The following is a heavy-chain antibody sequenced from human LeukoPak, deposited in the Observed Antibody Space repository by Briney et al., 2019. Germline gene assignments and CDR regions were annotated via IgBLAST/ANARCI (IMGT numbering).Heavy chain of an antibody. V-gene: IGHV1-2*02. CDR3: ARVDDRGHYYDSSGPRKLFDY. D-gene: IGHD3-22*01. J-gene: IGHJ4*02. CDR1: GYTFTGYY. CDR2: INPNSGGT. Sequence: ASVKVSCKASGYTFTGYYMHWVRQAPGQGLEWMGWINPNSGGTNYAQKFQGRVTMTRDTSISTAYMELSRLRSDDTAVYYCARVDDRGHYYDSSGPRKLFDYWGQGTLVTVSS.